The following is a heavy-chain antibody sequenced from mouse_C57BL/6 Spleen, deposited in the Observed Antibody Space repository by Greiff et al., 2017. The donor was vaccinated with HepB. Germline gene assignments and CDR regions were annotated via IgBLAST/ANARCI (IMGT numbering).Heavy chain of an antibody. V-gene: IGHV1-69*01. CDR1: GYTFTSYW. D-gene: IGHD1-1*01. J-gene: IGHJ2*01. CDR2: IDPSDSYT. Sequence: QVQLQQPGAELVKPGASVKLSCKASGYTFTSYWMHWVKQRPGQGLEWIGEIDPSDSYTNYNQKFKGKSTLTVDKSSSTAYMQLSSLTSEDSAVYYCARWGTTVVAPFDDWGQGTTLTVSS. CDR3: ARWGTTVVAPFDD.